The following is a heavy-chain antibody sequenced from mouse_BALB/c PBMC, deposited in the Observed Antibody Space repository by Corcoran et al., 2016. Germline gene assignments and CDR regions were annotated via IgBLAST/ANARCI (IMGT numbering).Heavy chain of an antibody. CDR2: INPYNDGT. J-gene: IGHJ4*01. V-gene: IGHV1S136*01. Sequence: EVQLQQSGPGLVKPGAAVKMSCKASGYTFTNFVMHWVKQKPGQGIEWIGYINPYNDGTKYNEKFKGKATLTSDKSSSTAYIELSSLTSEDAAVYYCEIVGKRAMDYWGQGTSVTVSS. CDR1: GYTFTNFV. CDR3: EIVGKRAMDY. D-gene: IGHD2-1*01.